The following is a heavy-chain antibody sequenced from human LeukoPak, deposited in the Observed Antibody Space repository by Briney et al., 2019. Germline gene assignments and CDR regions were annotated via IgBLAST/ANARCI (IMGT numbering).Heavy chain of an antibody. CDR3: ARSSTRSGVDFDY. Sequence: PSGTLSLTCAVSGGSISSNNWWSWVRPPPGKGLEWIGEIYHSGSTNYNPSLKSRVTISVDKSKNQLSLKVSSVTAADTAVYYCARSSTRSGVDFDYWGQGTLVTVSS. J-gene: IGHJ4*02. CDR2: IYHSGST. V-gene: IGHV4-4*02. CDR1: GGSISSNNW. D-gene: IGHD3-10*01.